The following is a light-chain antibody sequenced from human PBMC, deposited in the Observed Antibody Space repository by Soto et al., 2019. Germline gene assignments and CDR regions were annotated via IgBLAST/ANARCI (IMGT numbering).Light chain of an antibody. CDR1: QSVTGN. J-gene: IGKJ1*01. V-gene: IGKV3-15*01. CDR3: QQYNDWPRT. Sequence: DIVMTQSPATLSVSPGERATLSCRASQSVTGNLAWFQQKPGQAPRLLIYGASARASGIPARFSGSGSGTEFTLTISSLQSEDFAVYYCQQYNDWPRTFGQGTKVEIK. CDR2: GAS.